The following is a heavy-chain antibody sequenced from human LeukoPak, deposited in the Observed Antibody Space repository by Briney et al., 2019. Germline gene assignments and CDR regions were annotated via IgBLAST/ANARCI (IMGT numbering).Heavy chain of an antibody. J-gene: IGHJ4*02. CDR2: ISSRSSTI. CDR3: AREVGYYGSGSYYPIDY. D-gene: IGHD3-10*01. CDR1: GFTFSTYS. V-gene: IGHV3-48*02. Sequence: GGSLRLSCAASGFTFSTYSMNWVRQAPGKGLEWVSYISSRSSTIYYADSVKGRFTISRDNAKNSLYLQMNSLRDEDTAVYYCAREVGYYGSGSYYPIDYWGQGTLVTVSS.